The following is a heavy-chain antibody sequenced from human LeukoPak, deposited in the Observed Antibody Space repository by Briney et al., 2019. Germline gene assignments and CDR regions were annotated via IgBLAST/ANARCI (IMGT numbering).Heavy chain of an antibody. CDR2: IKQDGSYI. Sequence: PGGSLRLSCAASGFTFSTYWMSWVRQAPGKGLEWVANIKQDGSYIYYVDSVEGRFTVSRDNAKSSLYLHMNGLRAEDTAVYYCMTLVRAAPWDHWGQGTLVTVSS. D-gene: IGHD4/OR15-4a*01. J-gene: IGHJ4*02. CDR1: GFTFSTYW. V-gene: IGHV3-7*01. CDR3: MTLVRAAPWDH.